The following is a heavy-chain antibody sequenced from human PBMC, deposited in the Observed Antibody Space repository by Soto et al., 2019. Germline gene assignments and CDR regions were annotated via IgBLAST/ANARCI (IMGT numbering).Heavy chain of an antibody. V-gene: IGHV1-69*01. CDR1: GGTVSNSA. D-gene: IGHD2-15*01. CDR3: GRGSSWTKVEY. CDR2: IIPIFGPA. J-gene: IGHJ4*02. Sequence: QVQLVQSGAEVKKPGSSVKVSCKASGGTVSNSAISWLRQAPGQGLEWMGGIIPIFGPAIYARKFRGRVTITADESTSTGYMVLSTVRSEDTAVYYCGRGSSWTKVEYWGQGTQVTVSS.